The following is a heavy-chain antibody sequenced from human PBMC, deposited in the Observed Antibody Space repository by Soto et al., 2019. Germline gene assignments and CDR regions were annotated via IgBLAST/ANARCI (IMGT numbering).Heavy chain of an antibody. Sequence: SETLSLTCTVSGGSISSSSYYWGWIRQPPGKGLEWIGSIYYSGSTYYNPSLKSRVTISVDTSKNQFSLKLSSVTAADTAVYYCARAFSPERITIFGVVTLGYYYMDVWGKGTTVTVSS. V-gene: IGHV4-39*01. CDR2: IYYSGST. D-gene: IGHD3-3*01. CDR1: GGSISSSSYY. CDR3: ARAFSPERITIFGVVTLGYYYMDV. J-gene: IGHJ6*03.